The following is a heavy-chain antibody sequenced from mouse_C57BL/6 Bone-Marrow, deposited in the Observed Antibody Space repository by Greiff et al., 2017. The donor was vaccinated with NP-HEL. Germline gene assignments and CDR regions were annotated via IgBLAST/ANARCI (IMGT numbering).Heavy chain of an antibody. Sequence: EVQLQQSGPELVKPGASVKISCKASGYSFPGYYMNWVKQSPEKSLEWIGEINPSTGGTTYNQKLKAKATLTVDKSSSTAYMQLKSLTSEDSAVYYCARSLYYGSSPRGFAYWGQGTLVTVSA. CDR2: INPSTGGT. J-gene: IGHJ3*01. D-gene: IGHD1-1*01. V-gene: IGHV1-42*01. CDR3: ARSLYYGSSPRGFAY. CDR1: GYSFPGYY.